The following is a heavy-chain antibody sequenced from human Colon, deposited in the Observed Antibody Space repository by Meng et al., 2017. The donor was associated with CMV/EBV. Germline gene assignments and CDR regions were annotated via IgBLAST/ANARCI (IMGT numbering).Heavy chain of an antibody. CDR3: ARDIDSAEGY. Sequence: QVPVLQSGAEGKKPGSRVKASCKASGGTFSSYAISWVRQAPGQGLEWMGGIIPIFGTANYAQKFQGRVTITADESTSTAYMELSSLRSEDTAVYYCARDIDSAEGYWGQGTLVTVSS. D-gene: IGHD1-26*01. J-gene: IGHJ4*02. CDR1: GGTFSSYA. CDR2: IIPIFGTA. V-gene: IGHV1-69*12.